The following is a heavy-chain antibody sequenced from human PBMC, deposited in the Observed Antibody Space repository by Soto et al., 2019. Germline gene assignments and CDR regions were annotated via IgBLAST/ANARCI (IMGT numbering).Heavy chain of an antibody. CDR2: ISGSGYST. CDR1: GFTLSRYA. CDR3: AKGFYGDSDVDY. D-gene: IGHD4-17*01. J-gene: IGHJ4*02. Sequence: GGPLRLSCPASGFTLSRYAISWVRQAPGKGLEWVSAISGSGYSTYYADSVKGRFTISRDNSKNTLYLQMNSLRAEHTAVYYCAKGFYGDSDVDYWGQGILATVSS. V-gene: IGHV3-23*01.